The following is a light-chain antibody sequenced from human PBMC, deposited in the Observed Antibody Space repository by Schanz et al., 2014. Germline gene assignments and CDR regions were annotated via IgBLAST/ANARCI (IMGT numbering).Light chain of an antibody. CDR2: STN. V-gene: IGLV8-61*01. Sequence: QTVVTQEPSLSVSPGGTVTLTCGLKSGSVSTTNSPSWYQLTPGQPPRTLVYSTNTRSSGVPDRFSGSILGNKAALSIRGAQADDESDYYCLLYMGGGIWVFGGGTKLTVL. J-gene: IGLJ3*02. CDR1: SGSVSTTNS. CDR3: LLYMGGGIWV.